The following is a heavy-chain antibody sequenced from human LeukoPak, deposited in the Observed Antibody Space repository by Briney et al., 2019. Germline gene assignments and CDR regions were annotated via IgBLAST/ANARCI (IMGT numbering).Heavy chain of an antibody. CDR3: ARDRRFGELSLDF. D-gene: IGHD3-10*01. J-gene: IGHJ4*02. V-gene: IGHV3-33*01. CDR1: GFTFSSYG. CDR2: IWYDGSNK. Sequence: GGSLRLSCAASGFTFSSYGMHWVRQAPGKGLEWVAVIWYDGSNKYYADSVKGRLTISRDNSKNTLYLQMNSLRAEDTAVYYCARDRRFGELSLDFWGQGTLVTVSS.